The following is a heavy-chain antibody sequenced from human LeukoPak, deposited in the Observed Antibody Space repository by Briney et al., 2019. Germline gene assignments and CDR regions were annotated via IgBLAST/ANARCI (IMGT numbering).Heavy chain of an antibody. V-gene: IGHV3-43D*03. J-gene: IGHJ4*02. CDR2: ISWDGGST. CDR3: AKESSGSYR. Sequence: PGGSLRLPCIASGFTFDDYAMHWVRQAPGKGLEWVSLISWDGGSTYYADSVKGRFTISRDNSKNSLYLQMNSLRAEDTALYYCAKESSGSYRWGQGTLVTVSS. CDR1: GFTFDDYA. D-gene: IGHD3-10*01.